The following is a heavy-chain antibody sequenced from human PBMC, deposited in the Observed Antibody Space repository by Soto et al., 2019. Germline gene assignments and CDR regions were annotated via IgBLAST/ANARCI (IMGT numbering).Heavy chain of an antibody. Sequence: QVQLVESGGGLVKPGGSLRLSCAASGFTFSDYYMTWIRQAPGRGLEWVSYISGSGTDKSYADSVKDRFTISKDNADNSLFLQMNNLRAEDTAVYYCAKLVTTAAAGTFDYWGQGTLVTVSS. D-gene: IGHD6-13*01. CDR2: ISGSGTDK. V-gene: IGHV3-11*01. CDR1: GFTFSDYY. CDR3: AKLVTTAAAGTFDY. J-gene: IGHJ4*02.